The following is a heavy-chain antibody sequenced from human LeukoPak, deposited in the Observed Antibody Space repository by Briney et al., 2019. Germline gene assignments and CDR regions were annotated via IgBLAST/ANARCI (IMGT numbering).Heavy chain of an antibody. V-gene: IGHV3-49*04. Sequence: GGSLRLSCAASGFIFDDYAMSWVRQAPGKGLEWVGFIRSKAYGGTTEYAASVKGRFTISRDDSKSIAYLQMNSLKTEDTAVYYCTRGITFGGVIVIHFDYWGQGTLVTVSS. CDR2: IRSKAYGGTT. J-gene: IGHJ4*02. CDR1: GFIFDDYA. D-gene: IGHD3-16*02. CDR3: TRGITFGGVIVIHFDY.